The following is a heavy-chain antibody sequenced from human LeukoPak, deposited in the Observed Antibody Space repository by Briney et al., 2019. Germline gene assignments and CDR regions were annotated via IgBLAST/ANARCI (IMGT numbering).Heavy chain of an antibody. J-gene: IGHJ4*02. V-gene: IGHV3-66*01. Sequence: GGSLRLSCAASGFTVSSNYMSWVRQAPGKGLEWVSVIYSGGSTYYADSVKGRLTISRDNSKNTVYLQMNSPRAEDTAVYYCARSSAPLQVGDFDYWGQGTLVTVSS. D-gene: IGHD1-26*01. CDR2: IYSGGST. CDR1: GFTVSSNY. CDR3: ARSSAPLQVGDFDY.